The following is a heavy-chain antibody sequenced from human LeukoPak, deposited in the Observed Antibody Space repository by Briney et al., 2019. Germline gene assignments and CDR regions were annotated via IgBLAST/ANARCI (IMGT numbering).Heavy chain of an antibody. V-gene: IGHV4-61*02. CDR3: ATGTLRRSGYYILDAFDI. Sequence: SETLSLTCTVSGGSINTPNYYWGWIRQPAGKGLEWIGRIYTSGSTNYNPSLKSRVTMSVDTSKNQFSLKLSSVTAADTAVYYCATGTLRRSGYYILDAFDIWGQGTMVTVSS. CDR2: IYTSGST. D-gene: IGHD3-22*01. CDR1: GGSINTPNYY. J-gene: IGHJ3*02.